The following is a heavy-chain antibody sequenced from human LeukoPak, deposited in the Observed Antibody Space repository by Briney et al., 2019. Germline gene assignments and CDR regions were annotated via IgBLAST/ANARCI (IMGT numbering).Heavy chain of an antibody. CDR3: ARKLGIAAAGTYAFDI. Sequence: ASVKVSCKASGGTFSSYAISWVRQAPGQGLEWMGGIIPIFGTANYAQKFQGRVTMTRDMSTSTVYMELSSLRSEDTAVYYCARKLGIAAAGTYAFDIWGQGTMVTVSS. D-gene: IGHD6-13*01. J-gene: IGHJ3*02. V-gene: IGHV1-69*05. CDR1: GGTFSSYA. CDR2: IIPIFGTA.